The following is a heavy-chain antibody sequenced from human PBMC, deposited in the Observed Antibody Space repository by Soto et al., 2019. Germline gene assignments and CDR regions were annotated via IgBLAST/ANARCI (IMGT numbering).Heavy chain of an antibody. V-gene: IGHV3-7*03. D-gene: IGHD2-15*01. CDR3: ARWSQAMDV. J-gene: IGHJ6*02. CDR1: GFRFSDYY. CDR2: IAQDGTEI. Sequence: GGSLRLSCATSGFRFSDYYMTWVRLAPGKGLEWVAYIAQDGTEIYNVDSVRGRFTISRDSAKSSVYLHMNGLTAEDTALYYCARWSQAMDVWGQGTSVTVSS.